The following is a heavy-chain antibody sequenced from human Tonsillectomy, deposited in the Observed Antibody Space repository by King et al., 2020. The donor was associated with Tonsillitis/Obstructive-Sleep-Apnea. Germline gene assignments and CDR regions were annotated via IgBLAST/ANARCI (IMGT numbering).Heavy chain of an antibody. J-gene: IGHJ6*02. CDR1: GGSISSSY. CDR3: ARGDSSDYYYGMDV. D-gene: IGHD5-18*01. CDR2: IHYSGST. V-gene: IGHV4-59*01. Sequence: VQLQESGPGLVKPSETLSLTCTVSGGSISSSYWSWIRQPLGKGLEWIGYIHYSGSTSYNPSLKSRVIISVDTSKNQFSLNLSSVTAADTAEYYCARGDSSDYYYGMDVWGQGTTVTVSS.